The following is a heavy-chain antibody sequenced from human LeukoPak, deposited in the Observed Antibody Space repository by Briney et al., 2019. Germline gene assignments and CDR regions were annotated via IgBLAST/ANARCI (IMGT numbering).Heavy chain of an antibody. CDR1: GYTFTSSY. CDR2: INPSGGST. Sequence: ASVKVSCKASGYTFTSSYMYWVRQAHGQGLECMGIINPSGGSTSYAQNFHGRLTMTRDTSTSTVYMELSSLRSEDTAMYYCARGRDYGSHFDFWGQGTLVTVSS. D-gene: IGHD3-10*01. J-gene: IGHJ4*02. V-gene: IGHV1-46*01. CDR3: ARGRDYGSHFDF.